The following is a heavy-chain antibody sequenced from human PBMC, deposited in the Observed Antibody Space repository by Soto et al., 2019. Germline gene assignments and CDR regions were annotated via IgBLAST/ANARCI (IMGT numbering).Heavy chain of an antibody. J-gene: IGHJ4*02. D-gene: IGHD2-15*01. CDR3: ARDRSVVVVPATPDY. CDR2: TSYDGSNK. Sequence: QVQLVESGGGVVQPGRSLRLSCAASGFTFSTYVMHWVRQAPGKGLXXVALTSYDGSNKYYADSVKGRFTISRDNSKNTLYLQMNSLRXEDTAVYYCARDRSVVVVPATPDYWGQGTLVTVSS. CDR1: GFTFSTYV. V-gene: IGHV3-30-3*01.